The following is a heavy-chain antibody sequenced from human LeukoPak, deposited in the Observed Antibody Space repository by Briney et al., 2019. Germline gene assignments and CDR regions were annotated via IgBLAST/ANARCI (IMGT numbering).Heavy chain of an antibody. CDR1: GGSISSSSYY. CDR2: IYYSGST. D-gene: IGHD2-15*01. CDR3: ARGARGELLLDY. Sequence: PSETLSLTCTVSGGSISSSSYYWGWIRQPPGKGLEWIGYIYYSGSTNYNPSLKSRVTISVDTSKNQFSLKLSSVTAADTAVYYCARGARGELLLDYWGQGTLVTVSS. J-gene: IGHJ4*02. V-gene: IGHV4-61*05.